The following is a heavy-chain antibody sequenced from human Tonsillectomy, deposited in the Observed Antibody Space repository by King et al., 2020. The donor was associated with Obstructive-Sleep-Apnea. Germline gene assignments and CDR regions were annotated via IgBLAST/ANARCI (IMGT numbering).Heavy chain of an antibody. CDR2: IRTKVYGGTA. CDR1: GFTFPDYT. CDR3: TRDGSGWPRDAFDI. V-gene: IGHV3-49*03. D-gene: IGHD6-19*01. J-gene: IGHJ3*02. Sequence: VQLVESGGGLVQPGRSLRLSCTASGFTFPDYTLSWFRQAPGKGLEGVGFIRTKVYGGTAEYAAPVKGRFTISRHDSKSIASLQMNSLKTEDTALYYCTRDGSGWPRDAFDIWGQGTMVTVSS.